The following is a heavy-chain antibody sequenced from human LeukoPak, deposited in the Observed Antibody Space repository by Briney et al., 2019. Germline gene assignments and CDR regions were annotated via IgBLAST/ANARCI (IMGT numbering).Heavy chain of an antibody. CDR3: ARLKSTISSGWFDP. V-gene: IGHV1-2*02. CDR1: GYTFTGYY. Sequence: GASVKVSCKASGYTFTGYYVHWVRQAPGQGLEWMGWINPNSGGTSYAQKFQGRVTMTRDTSISTVYMELSRLRSDDTAVYYCARLKSTISSGWFDPWGQGTLVTVSS. J-gene: IGHJ5*02. CDR2: INPNSGGT. D-gene: IGHD6-6*01.